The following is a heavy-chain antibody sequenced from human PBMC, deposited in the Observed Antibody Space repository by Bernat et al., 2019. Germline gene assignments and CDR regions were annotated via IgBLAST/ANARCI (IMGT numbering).Heavy chain of an antibody. J-gene: IGHJ4*02. CDR2: IYHSGTT. V-gene: IGHV4-4*02. D-gene: IGHD6-19*01. CDR3: ASKIGILVAGPFYDY. CDR1: GASISSNEW. Sequence: QVQLQESGPGLVKPSGTLSLTCAVSGASISSNEWWSWVRQPQGKGLEWIGEIYHSGTTNYNPSLRSRVTMSVDKSKNQFSLRLNSVTAADTAVYYCASKIGILVAGPFYDYWGQGTLVTVSS.